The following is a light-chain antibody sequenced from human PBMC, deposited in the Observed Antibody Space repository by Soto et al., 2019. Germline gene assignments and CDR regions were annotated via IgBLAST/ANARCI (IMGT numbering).Light chain of an antibody. Sequence: DIVLTQSPGTRPLSPGERATLYCRSSQSVSSYSLAWYQKKPGQAHRLLIYGASSRAAGIPDRISGSGSGTDFTLTISRLEPEEFAVYYCQKYGSSPITVGKGTRLEIK. CDR1: QSVSSYS. CDR3: QKYGSSPIT. CDR2: GAS. V-gene: IGKV3-20*01. J-gene: IGKJ5*01.